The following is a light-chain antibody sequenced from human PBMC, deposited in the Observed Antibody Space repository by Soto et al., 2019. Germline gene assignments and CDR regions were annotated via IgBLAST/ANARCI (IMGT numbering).Light chain of an antibody. CDR2: GAS. J-gene: IGKJ5*01. CDR3: QQYNNWPLA. CDR1: QSVSNN. Sequence: EIVMTQSPATLSVSTGERATLSCRASQSVSNNLAWFQQKPGQAPRLLIYGASTRATDIPARFSGSGSGTEFTLTISSLQSEDFAVYFCQQYNNWPLAFGQGTRLEI. V-gene: IGKV3-15*01.